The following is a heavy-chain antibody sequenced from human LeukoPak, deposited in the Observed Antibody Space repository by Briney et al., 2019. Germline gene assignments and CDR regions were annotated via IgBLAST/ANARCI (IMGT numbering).Heavy chain of an antibody. Sequence: GGSLRLSCAASGFTFSSYAMSWVRQAPGKGLEWVSAISGSGGSTYYADSVKGRFTISRDNPKNTLYLQMNSLRAEDTAVYYCAKVGLERGYSYGYWGYYFDYWGQGTLVTVSS. D-gene: IGHD5-18*01. V-gene: IGHV3-23*01. CDR2: ISGSGGST. CDR3: AKVGLERGYSYGYWGYYFDY. J-gene: IGHJ4*02. CDR1: GFTFSSYA.